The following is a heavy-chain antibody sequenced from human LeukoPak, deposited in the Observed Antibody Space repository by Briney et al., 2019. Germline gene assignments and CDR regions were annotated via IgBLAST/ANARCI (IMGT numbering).Heavy chain of an antibody. CDR1: GYSFTSYW. D-gene: IGHD6-19*01. CDR2: IYPGDSDT. CDR3: ARHLWSGWFSDY. V-gene: IGHV5-51*01. Sequence: GESLKISCKCSGYSFTSYWIGWGRQMPGKGQEWRGIIYPGDSDTRYSTSFQGQVTISADKSTSTAYLQWGSLKASDTAMYYCARHLWSGWFSDYWGQGTLVTVSS. J-gene: IGHJ4*02.